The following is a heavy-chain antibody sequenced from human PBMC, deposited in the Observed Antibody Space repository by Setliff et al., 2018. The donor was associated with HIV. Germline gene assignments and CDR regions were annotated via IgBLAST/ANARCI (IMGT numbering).Heavy chain of an antibody. Sequence: PSETLSLTCAVYNVAISSNSYYWGWIRQPPGKGLEWIGSISQSGTTYYSPSLKNRVTISVDTSRNRFSLKLGSVSASDTANYYCARQPLYFGEPYYFDYWGLGTLVTVPQ. CDR2: ISQSGTT. CDR3: ARQPLYFGEPYYFDY. J-gene: IGHJ4*02. CDR1: NVAISSNSYY. D-gene: IGHD3-10*01. V-gene: IGHV4-39*01.